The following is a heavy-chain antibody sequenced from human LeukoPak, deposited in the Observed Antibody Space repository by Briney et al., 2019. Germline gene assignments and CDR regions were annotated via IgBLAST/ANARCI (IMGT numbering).Heavy chain of an antibody. Sequence: PSETLSLTCAVYGGSFSGYYWSWIRQPPGKGLEWIGEINHSGSTNYNPSLKSRVTISVDTSKNQFCLKLTSVTAADTAVYYCARHRYSSGYSSLASWGQGTLVTVSS. J-gene: IGHJ5*02. D-gene: IGHD3-22*01. CDR2: INHSGST. V-gene: IGHV4-34*01. CDR3: ARHRYSSGYSSLAS. CDR1: GGSFSGYY.